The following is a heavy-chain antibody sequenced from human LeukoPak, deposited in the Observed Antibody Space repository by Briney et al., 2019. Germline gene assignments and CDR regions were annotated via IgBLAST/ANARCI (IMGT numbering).Heavy chain of an antibody. CDR3: VRGNSPPDAFDI. CDR2: ISGDGGVT. D-gene: IGHD5-18*01. J-gene: IGHJ3*02. V-gene: IGHV3-43D*04. Sequence: GGSLRLSCAASGFTFDDYGMHWVRQAPGKGLEWGSVISGDGGVTYFADSVKGRFTVSRDNSNNSLYLQMNSLSAEDTAFYYCVRGNSPPDAFDIWGQGTMVTVSS. CDR1: GFTFDDYG.